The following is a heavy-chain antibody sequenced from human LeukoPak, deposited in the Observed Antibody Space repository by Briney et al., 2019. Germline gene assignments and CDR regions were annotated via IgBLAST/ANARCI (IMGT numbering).Heavy chain of an antibody. CDR1: RFTFDDFA. CDR2: INWNGRSI. V-gene: IGHV3-9*01. D-gene: IGHD3/OR15-3a*01. J-gene: IGHJ4*02. CDR3: AKVIVGTFAILES. Sequence: GGSLRLSCAASRFTFDDFAMHWVRQGPGKGLEWVSGINWNGRSIDYADSVKGRFTVSRDNGKNSLYLQMNSLRPEDTAFYYCAKVIVGTFAILESWGQGTLVTVSS.